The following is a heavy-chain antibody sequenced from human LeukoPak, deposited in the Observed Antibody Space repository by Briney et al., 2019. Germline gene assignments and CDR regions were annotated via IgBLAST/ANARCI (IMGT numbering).Heavy chain of an antibody. J-gene: IGHJ5*02. CDR2: ISSGGGST. CDR3: ARDIPVDSRSSVPKPVRDS. V-gene: IGHV3-23*01. Sequence: GGSLRLSCATSGFTFSTYAMNWVRQAPGKGLEWVSGISSGGGSTWYADSVKGRFTISRDNSKNTLYLQMNRLRVEDTATYYCARDIPVDSRSSVPKPVRDSWGQGTLVTVSS. CDR1: GFTFSTYA. D-gene: IGHD6-6*01.